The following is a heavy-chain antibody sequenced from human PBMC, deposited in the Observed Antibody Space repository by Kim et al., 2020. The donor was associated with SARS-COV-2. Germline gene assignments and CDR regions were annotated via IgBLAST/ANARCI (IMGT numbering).Heavy chain of an antibody. CDR2: ISYDGSNK. CDR1: GFTFSSYG. Sequence: GGSLRLSCAASGFTFSSYGMHWVRQAPGKGLEWVAVISYDGSNKYYADSVKGRFTISRYNSKNTLYLQMNSLRAEDTAVYYCARGLLWSKPIKAYNWFDPWGQGTLVTVSS. CDR3: ARGLLWSKPIKAYNWFDP. J-gene: IGHJ5*02. V-gene: IGHV3-33*05. D-gene: IGHD3-10*01.